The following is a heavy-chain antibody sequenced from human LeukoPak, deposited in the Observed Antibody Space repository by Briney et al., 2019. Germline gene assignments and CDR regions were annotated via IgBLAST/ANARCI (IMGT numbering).Heavy chain of an antibody. D-gene: IGHD2-8*01. CDR2: IKEDGSEK. Sequence: GGSLRLSCAASGFTFSRYWMSWVRQAPGKGLEWVANIKEDGSEKYYVDSVKGRFTISRDNAKNSLYLQMNSLRAEDTAVYYCARELGHCSNGRCWFYFDYWGQGTLVTASS. V-gene: IGHV3-7*05. CDR3: ARELGHCSNGRCWFYFDY. CDR1: GFTFSRYW. J-gene: IGHJ4*02.